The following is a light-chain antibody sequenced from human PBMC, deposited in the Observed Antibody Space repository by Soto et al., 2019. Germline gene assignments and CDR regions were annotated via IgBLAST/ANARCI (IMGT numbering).Light chain of an antibody. V-gene: IGKV1-33*01. CDR3: QQYDNRPPLT. Sequence: DLQLTQSPSSLSASIGDRVTITCQASQDIDDLLNWYQHKPGEAPKLLIYDASHLETGVPSRFSGSGFGTHFTFTISDLQPEDLATYYCQQYDNRPPLTFGGGTKVGIK. CDR2: DAS. J-gene: IGKJ4*01. CDR1: QDIDDL.